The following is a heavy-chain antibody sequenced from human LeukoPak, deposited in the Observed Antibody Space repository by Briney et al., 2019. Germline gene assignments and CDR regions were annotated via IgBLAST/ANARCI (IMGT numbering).Heavy chain of an antibody. Sequence: PWGSLRLSCTVSGFSLSSYAMSWVRRAPGKGLEWVSATSSSDAGKYYADSVRGRFTISRDNSKNTLYLQMNSLRAEDTAVYYCARRAGAYSHPYDYWGQGTLVTVSS. J-gene: IGHJ4*02. V-gene: IGHV3-23*01. D-gene: IGHD4/OR15-4a*01. CDR1: GFSLSSYA. CDR3: ARRAGAYSHPYDY. CDR2: TSSSDAGK.